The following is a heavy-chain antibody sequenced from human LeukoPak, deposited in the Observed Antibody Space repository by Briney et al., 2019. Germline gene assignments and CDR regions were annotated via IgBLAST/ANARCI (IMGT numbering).Heavy chain of an antibody. Sequence: PGRSLRLSCAVSGFSFRNFAMHWVRQAPGKGLEWVAVTSSDESNKYYADSVKGQFTISRDNSKNTLYLQMNSLRAEDTAVYYCARRYFDYWGQGTLVTVSS. J-gene: IGHJ4*02. CDR1: GFSFRNFA. V-gene: IGHV3-30-3*01. CDR2: TSSDESNK. CDR3: ARRYFDY.